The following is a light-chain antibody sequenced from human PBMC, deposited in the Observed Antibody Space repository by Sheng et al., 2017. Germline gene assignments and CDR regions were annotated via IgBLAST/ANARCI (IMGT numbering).Light chain of an antibody. CDR1: QSVSNY. J-gene: IGKJ1*01. CDR3: QKYDNVPRA. Sequence: DIQMTQSPSFLSASVGDRVTITCRASQSVSNYLNWYRQKPGEAPELLIYTASTLQSGVPSRFSGSGSGTHFTLTISSLQPEDSATYYCQKYDNVPRAFGQGTKVEFK. CDR2: TAS. V-gene: IGKV1-27*01.